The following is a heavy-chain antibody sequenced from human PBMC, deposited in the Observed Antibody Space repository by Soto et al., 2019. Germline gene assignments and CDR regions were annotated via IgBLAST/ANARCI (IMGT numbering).Heavy chain of an antibody. CDR3: NTYGVGATNSWFDP. J-gene: IGHJ5*01. CDR1: GFIFSNVW. Sequence: GGSLRLSCAGSGFIFSNVWMNWVRQAPGKGLEWVGHIKSKSDDGTTDYAAPVKGRFTISRDDSKNTLYLEMNSLQSEDTALYYCNTYGVGATNSWFDPWGQGTLVTAPQ. CDR2: IKSKSDDGTT. D-gene: IGHD1-26*01. V-gene: IGHV3-15*01.